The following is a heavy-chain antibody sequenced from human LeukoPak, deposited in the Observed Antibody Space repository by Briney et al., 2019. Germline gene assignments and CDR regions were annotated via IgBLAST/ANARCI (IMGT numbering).Heavy chain of an antibody. CDR2: IKSKTDGGTA. CDR1: GFAFSNAW. CDR3: TTAPVVAQDFDY. D-gene: IGHD2-15*01. Sequence: GGSLRLSCAASGFAFSNAWMSWVRQAPGKGLEWVGRIKSKTDGGTADYAAPVKGRFTISRDDSKNTLYLQMNSLKTEDTAVYYCTTAPVVAQDFDYWGQGTLVTVSS. V-gene: IGHV3-15*01. J-gene: IGHJ4*02.